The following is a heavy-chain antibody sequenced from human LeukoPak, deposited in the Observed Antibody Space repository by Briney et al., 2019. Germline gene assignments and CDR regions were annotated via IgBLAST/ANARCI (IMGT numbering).Heavy chain of an antibody. CDR3: ARGRVGAAGHMEC. CDR1: GGSFSDYY. Sequence: PSETLSLTCAVYGGSFSDYYWRWIRQSPGRGLEWIGEINYSGDTNYNPSLKSRLIISIDKSKNQFSLKVSPVTDADTAVYYCARGRVGAAGHMECWGKGISVTVSS. J-gene: IGHJ4*02. CDR2: INYSGDT. V-gene: IGHV4-34*01. D-gene: IGHD1-26*01.